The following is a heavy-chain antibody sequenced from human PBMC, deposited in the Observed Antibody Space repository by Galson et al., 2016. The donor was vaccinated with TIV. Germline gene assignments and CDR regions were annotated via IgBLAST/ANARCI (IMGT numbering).Heavy chain of an antibody. V-gene: IGHV4-34*01. Sequence: ETLSLTCAVYGGSLSGNFWSWIRQSPGKGPEWIGEINPGGSTHYNPSLKTRVVISEDTSKNQFSLTLRSVTAADTAVYYCARGRSVFATNTFWYFDNWGRGTLVSVS. CDR1: GGSLSGNF. J-gene: IGHJ2*01. D-gene: IGHD2-21*01. CDR3: ARGRSVFATNTFWYFDN. CDR2: INPGGST.